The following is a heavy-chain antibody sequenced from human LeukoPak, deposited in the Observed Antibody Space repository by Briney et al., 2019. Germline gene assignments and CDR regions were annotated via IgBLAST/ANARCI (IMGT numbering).Heavy chain of an antibody. Sequence: PGGSLRLSCAASGFTFSSYGMHWVRQAPGKGLEWVAFIRYDGSNKYYADSVKGRFTISRDNSKNTLYLQMNSLRAEDTAVYYCARTPTGDQPLGYWGQGTLVTVSS. V-gene: IGHV3-30*02. CDR2: IRYDGSNK. CDR3: ARTPTGDQPLGY. CDR1: GFTFSSYG. J-gene: IGHJ4*02. D-gene: IGHD7-27*01.